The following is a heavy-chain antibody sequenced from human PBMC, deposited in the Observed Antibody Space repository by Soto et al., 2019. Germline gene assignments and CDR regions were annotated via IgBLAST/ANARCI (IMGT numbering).Heavy chain of an antibody. CDR2: IKRKIDGETT. CDR3: ADIAVSHTGDY. V-gene: IGHV3-15*07. CDR1: GFTFSNAW. D-gene: IGHD6-19*01. Sequence: EVQLVESGGGLVKPGGSLRLSCAASGFTFSNAWMNWVRQAPGKGLEWVGRIKRKIDGETTDYAAPVEGRFTISRDDSKNTLYMQMNSLKTEDTGVYYCADIAVSHTGDYWGQGTLVTVSS. J-gene: IGHJ4*02.